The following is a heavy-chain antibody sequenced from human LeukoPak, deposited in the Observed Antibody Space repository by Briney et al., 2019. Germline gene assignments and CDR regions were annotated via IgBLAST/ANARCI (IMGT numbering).Heavy chain of an antibody. Sequence: SETLSLTCTVSGYSISSGYYWGWIRQPPGKGLEWIGSIYHSGSTYYNPSLKSRVTISVDTSKNQFSLKLSSVTAADTAVYYCARVETEGSSWYGEHYFDYWGQGTLVTVSS. D-gene: IGHD6-13*01. J-gene: IGHJ4*02. CDR2: IYHSGST. CDR3: ARVETEGSSWYGEHYFDY. V-gene: IGHV4-38-2*02. CDR1: GYSISSGYY.